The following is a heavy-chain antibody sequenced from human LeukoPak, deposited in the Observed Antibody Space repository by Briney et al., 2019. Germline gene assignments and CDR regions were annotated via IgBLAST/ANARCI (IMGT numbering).Heavy chain of an antibody. CDR1: GFTFDDYG. D-gene: IGHD6-19*01. CDR3: ARVVGYSSGWNPDY. V-gene: IGHV3-20*04. Sequence: GGSLRLSCAASGFTFDDYGMGWVRQAPGKGLEWVSGINWNGGSTGYADSAKGRFTISRDNAKNSLYLQMNSLRAEDTAVYYCARVVGYSSGWNPDYWGQGTLVTVSS. CDR2: INWNGGST. J-gene: IGHJ4*02.